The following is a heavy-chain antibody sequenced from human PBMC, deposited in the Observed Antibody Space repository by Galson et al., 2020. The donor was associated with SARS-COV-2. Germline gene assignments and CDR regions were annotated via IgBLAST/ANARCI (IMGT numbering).Heavy chain of an antibody. Sequence: GESLKISCAVSGFTLRSYWMHWVRQAPGKGLVWVSRINSDGRSVNYADSVKGRFTISRDNAKNTLYLQMNSLRAEDTAVYYCAREGGNYRNFDYWGQGTLVTVSS. CDR1: GFTLRSYW. J-gene: IGHJ4*02. CDR2: INSDGRSV. CDR3: AREGGNYRNFDY. D-gene: IGHD1-26*01. V-gene: IGHV3-74*01.